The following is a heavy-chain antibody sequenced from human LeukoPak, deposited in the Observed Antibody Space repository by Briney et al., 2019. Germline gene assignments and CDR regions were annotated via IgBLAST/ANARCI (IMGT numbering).Heavy chain of an antibody. CDR3: ARDSAGVAAAGTRGIYYYYGMDV. J-gene: IGHJ6*02. V-gene: IGHV4-31*03. CDR2: IYYSGST. D-gene: IGHD6-13*01. CDR1: GGSISSVGYY. Sequence: SETLSLTCTVSGGSISSVGYYWSWVRQHPGKGLEWIGYIYYSGSTYYNPALKSRVTISVDTSKNQFSLKLSSVTAADTAVYYCARDSAGVAAAGTRGIYYYYGMDVWGQGTTVTVSS.